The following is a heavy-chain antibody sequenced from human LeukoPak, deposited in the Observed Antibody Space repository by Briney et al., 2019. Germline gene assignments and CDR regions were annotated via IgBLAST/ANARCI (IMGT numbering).Heavy chain of an antibody. CDR1: GYTFTGYY. D-gene: IGHD6-19*01. CDR2: INPNSGGT. Sequence: GASVKVSCKASGYTFTGYYMHWVRQAPGQGLERVGRINPNSGGTNYAQKFQGRVTMTRDTSISTAYMELSRLRSDDTAVYYCARGKAVASRIFDYWGQGTLVTVSS. V-gene: IGHV1-2*06. J-gene: IGHJ4*02. CDR3: ARGKAVASRIFDY.